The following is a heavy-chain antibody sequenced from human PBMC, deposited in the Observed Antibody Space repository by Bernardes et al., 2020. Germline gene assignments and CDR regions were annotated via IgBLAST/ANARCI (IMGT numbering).Heavy chain of an antibody. J-gene: IGHJ4*02. D-gene: IGHD6-13*01. V-gene: IGHV1-8*01. CDR3: ARGSWQQLVLFDY. CDR1: GYTFPSYE. CDR2: MNPNSGNT. Sequence: ASVKVSCKASGYTFPSYEINWVRQATGQGLEWMGWMNPNSGNTGYAQKFQGRVTMTRNTSISTAYMELSSLRSEDTAVYYCARGSWQQLVLFDYWGQGTLVTVAS.